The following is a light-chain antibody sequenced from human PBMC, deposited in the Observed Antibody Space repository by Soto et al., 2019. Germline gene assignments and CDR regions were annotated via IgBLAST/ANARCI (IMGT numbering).Light chain of an antibody. CDR1: QSVSSN. V-gene: IGKV3-15*01. CDR3: QQYNNWWT. CDR2: GAS. Sequence: EILMTQSPATLSVSPGERATISCRASQSVSSNLAWYQQKPGQAPRLLIYGASTRATGIPARFSGSGSGTEFTLTIGSLQSEDFAVYYCQQYNNWWTFGQGTKVDIK. J-gene: IGKJ1*01.